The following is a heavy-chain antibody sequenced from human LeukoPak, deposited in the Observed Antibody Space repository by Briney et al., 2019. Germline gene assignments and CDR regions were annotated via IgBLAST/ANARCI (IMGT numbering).Heavy chain of an antibody. CDR3: ARGLVNTYSSSWHYYYYGMDV. Sequence: GASVKVSCKVSGYTLTELSMHWVRQAPGKGLEWMGGFDPEDGETIYAQKFQGRVTMTRNTSISTAYMELSSLRSEDTAVYYCARGLVNTYSSSWHYYYYGMDVWGQGTTVTVSS. CDR1: GYTLTELS. J-gene: IGHJ6*02. D-gene: IGHD6-13*01. CDR2: FDPEDGET. V-gene: IGHV1-24*01.